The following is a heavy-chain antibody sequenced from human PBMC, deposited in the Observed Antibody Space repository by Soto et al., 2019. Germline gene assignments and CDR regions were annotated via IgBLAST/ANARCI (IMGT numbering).Heavy chain of an antibody. CDR1: GGTFSSYA. J-gene: IGHJ6*02. V-gene: IGHV1-69*13. Sequence: ASVRVSCKASGGTFSSYAISWVRQAPGQGLEWMGGIIPIFGTANYAQKFQGRVTITADESTSTAYMELSSLRSEDTAVYYCARRRDGYNSASGMDVWGQGTTVTVSS. CDR3: ARRRDGYNSASGMDV. CDR2: IIPIFGTA. D-gene: IGHD1-1*01.